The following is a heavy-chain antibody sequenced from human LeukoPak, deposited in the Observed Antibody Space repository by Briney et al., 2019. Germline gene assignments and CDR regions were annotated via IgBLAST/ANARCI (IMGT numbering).Heavy chain of an antibody. CDR2: IYYSGNN. CDR1: GGSFSSSDYY. D-gene: IGHD3-10*02. Sequence: SETLSLTCTVSGGSFSSSDYYWGWIRQSPGKGLEWIGSIYYSGNNYYNPSLKSRVTILGDTSKNQFSLKLSSVTAADTAVYFCARVFGGFDYWGQGTLVTVSS. J-gene: IGHJ4*02. CDR3: ARVFGGFDY. V-gene: IGHV4-39*07.